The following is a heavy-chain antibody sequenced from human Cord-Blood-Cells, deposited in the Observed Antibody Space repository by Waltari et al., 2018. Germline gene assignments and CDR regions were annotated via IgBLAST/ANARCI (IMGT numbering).Heavy chain of an antibody. V-gene: IGHV4-39*01. J-gene: IGHJ4*02. CDR1: GGSISSSSYY. Sequence: QLQLQESGPGLVKPSETLSITCTVSGGSISSSSYYWGWISQPPGKGLEWIGSIYYSGSTYYNPSLKSRVTISVDTSKNQFSLKLSSVTAADTAVYYCARHSGIVGATFDYGGQGTLVTVSS. D-gene: IGHD1-26*01. CDR3: ARHSGIVGATFDY. CDR2: IYYSGST.